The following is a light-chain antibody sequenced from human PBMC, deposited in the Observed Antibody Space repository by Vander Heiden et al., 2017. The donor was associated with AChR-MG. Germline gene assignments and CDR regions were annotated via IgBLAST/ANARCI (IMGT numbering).Light chain of an antibody. J-gene: IGLJ1*01. V-gene: IGLV3-19*01. CDR3: HSRDSSSYQRV. CDR2: GEN. CDR1: SPRTSY. Sequence: SSELTQDPAMSEALGQTVRITCQGDSPRTSYASRQPQNHGQAPLLVFYGENNRPSGIPDRFSGSSSGDTATLTITGAPAEDEADYYCHSRDSSSYQRVFGSGTKVTVL.